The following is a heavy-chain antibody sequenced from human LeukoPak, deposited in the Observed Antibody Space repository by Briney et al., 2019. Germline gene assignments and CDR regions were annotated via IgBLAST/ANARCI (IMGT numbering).Heavy chain of an antibody. J-gene: IGHJ6*02. CDR2: MYTSGST. D-gene: IGHD4-17*01. Sequence: SETLSLTCTVSGGSISSGSYYWSWIRQPAGKGLEWIGRMYTSGSTNYNPSLKSRVTISVDTSKNQFSLKLSSVTAADTAVYYCARDYADYYYGMDVWGQGTTVTVSS. CDR3: ARDYADYYYGMDV. V-gene: IGHV4-61*02. CDR1: GGSISSGSYY.